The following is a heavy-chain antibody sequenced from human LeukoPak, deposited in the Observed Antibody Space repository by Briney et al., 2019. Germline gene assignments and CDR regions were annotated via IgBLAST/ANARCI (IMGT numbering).Heavy chain of an antibody. D-gene: IGHD5-12*01. Sequence: GESLKISCKGSGYSFTSYWIGWVRQMPGKGLEWMGIIYPGDSDTRYSPSFQGQVTISADKSISTAYLQWSSLKASDTAMYYCARRFGYGTYYCYGMDVWGQGTTVTVSS. CDR3: ARRFGYGTYYCYGMDV. J-gene: IGHJ6*02. CDR2: IYPGDSDT. CDR1: GYSFTSYW. V-gene: IGHV5-51*01.